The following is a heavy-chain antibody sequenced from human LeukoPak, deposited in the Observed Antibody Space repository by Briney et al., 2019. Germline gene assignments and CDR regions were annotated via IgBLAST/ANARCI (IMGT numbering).Heavy chain of an antibody. V-gene: IGHV5-51*01. J-gene: IGHJ4*02. D-gene: IGHD2-15*01. Sequence: GESLKISCKGSGYSFTSYWISWVRQMPGKGLEWMGIIYPGDSDTRYSPSFQGQVTISADKSISTAYLQWSSLKASDTAMYYCARPQGYCSGGSCYFGYWGQGTLVTVSS. CDR2: IYPGDSDT. CDR3: ARPQGYCSGGSCYFGY. CDR1: GYSFTSYW.